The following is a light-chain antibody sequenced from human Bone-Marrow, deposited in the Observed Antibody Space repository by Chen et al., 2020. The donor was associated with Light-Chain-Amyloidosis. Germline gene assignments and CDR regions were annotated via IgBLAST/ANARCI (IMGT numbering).Light chain of an antibody. V-gene: IGLV3-25*03. J-gene: IGLJ2*01. CDR2: RET. Sequence: SYELTQPPSVSVSPGQTARITCSGDDLPTKYAYWYQQKPGQAPVLVIHRETERPSGISEGFSGSSAGTTATLTISGVQAEDEADYRCQSADSSGTYEVIFGGGTKLTVL. CDR3: QSADSSGTYEVI. CDR1: DLPTKY.